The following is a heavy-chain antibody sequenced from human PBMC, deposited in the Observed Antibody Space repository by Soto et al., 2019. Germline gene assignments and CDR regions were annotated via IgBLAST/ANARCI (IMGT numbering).Heavy chain of an antibody. V-gene: IGHV1-69*01. CDR3: ARRRVVVAATPELTVLSGCHYCRMDV. D-gene: IGHD2-15*01. CDR2: TIPIFGTV. Sequence: QVQLVQSGAEVKKPGSSVRVSCKASGGTFSSQSISWVRQAPGQGLEWVGGTIPIFGTVNFAQKFQGSVCITADVCTITVYMELSSMRPEDTAIYYLARRRVVVAATPELTVLSGCHYCRMDVWGHGTTLTVAS. J-gene: IGHJ6*02. CDR1: GGTFSSQS.